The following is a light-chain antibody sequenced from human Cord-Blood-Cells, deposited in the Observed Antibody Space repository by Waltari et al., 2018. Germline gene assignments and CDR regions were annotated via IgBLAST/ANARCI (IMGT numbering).Light chain of an antibody. V-gene: IGLV2-14*01. CDR1: SSDVGGYNY. CDR3: SSYTSSSTQV. CDR2: EVS. J-gene: IGLJ1*01. Sequence: QSALTQPRSVSGSPGQSITIPCTGTSSDVGGYNYVSWYQQHPGKAPKLMIYEVSNRPSGVSNRFSGSKSGNTASLTISGLQAEDEADYYCSSYTSSSTQVFGTGTKVTVL.